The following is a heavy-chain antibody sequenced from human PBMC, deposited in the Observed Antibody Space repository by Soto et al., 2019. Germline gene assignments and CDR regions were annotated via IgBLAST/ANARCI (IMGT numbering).Heavy chain of an antibody. D-gene: IGHD2-8*01. V-gene: IGHV3-48*01. CDR3: VREVEYCTNGVCFPYFDY. Sequence: EAQLLESGGGLVQPGGSLRLSWGASELMLITYSLHWVRQAPGQGLEWVSSITSSSSTMYYADSVKGLFTITRDNAKNSLYLQMNSLGAEDTSVYYCVREVEYCTNGVCFPYFDYWGQGTLVTVSS. J-gene: IGHJ4*02. CDR2: ITSSSSTM. CDR1: ELMLITYS.